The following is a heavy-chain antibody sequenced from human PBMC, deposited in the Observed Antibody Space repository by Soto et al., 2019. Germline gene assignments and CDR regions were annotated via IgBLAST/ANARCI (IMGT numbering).Heavy chain of an antibody. CDR1: GFSLSTRGVG. CDR3: AQYLARGIIPPALYYCDY. J-gene: IGHJ4*02. V-gene: IGHV2-5*02. Sequence: QITLKESGPTLVKPTQTLTLTCTFSGFSLSTRGVGVGWIRPPPGKALEWLTLIYWDDDKRSSPSLKCRLTVTKVTSEDQVVVTMTHMEPVGTGTYYCAQYLARGIIPPALYYCDYWGQPTL. CDR2: IYWDDDK. D-gene: IGHD3-10*01.